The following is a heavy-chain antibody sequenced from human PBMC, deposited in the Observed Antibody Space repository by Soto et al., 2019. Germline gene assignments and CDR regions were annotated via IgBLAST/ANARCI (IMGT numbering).Heavy chain of an antibody. V-gene: IGHV4-59*08. Sequence: PSETLSLTCTVSDASITSGYLMWIQQPPGKGLEWIGHIYYSGSTKYNPSLQSRVTMSVHTSQNKFSLNLSSVTAADTAVYFCANLVRGVVGYYFDYWGQRTQVTVSS. CDR1: DASITSGY. CDR3: ANLVRGVVGYYFDY. J-gene: IGHJ4*02. D-gene: IGHD3-10*01. CDR2: IYYSGST.